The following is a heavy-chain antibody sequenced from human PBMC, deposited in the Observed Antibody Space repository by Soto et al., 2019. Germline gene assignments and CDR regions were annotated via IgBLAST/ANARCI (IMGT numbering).Heavy chain of an antibody. V-gene: IGHV3-49*03. CDR1: GVTFGDYA. CDR3: STNYYDSSGYDNWFDP. Sequence: PGGLLRLFCTAAGVTFGDYAVSWFRQAPGKGLEWVGFIRSKAYGGTTHYAASVKGRFTISRDDSKSIAYLQMNSLKTEDTAVYYCSTNYYDSSGYDNWFDPWGQGTLVTVSS. CDR2: IRSKAYGGTT. D-gene: IGHD3-22*01. J-gene: IGHJ5*02.